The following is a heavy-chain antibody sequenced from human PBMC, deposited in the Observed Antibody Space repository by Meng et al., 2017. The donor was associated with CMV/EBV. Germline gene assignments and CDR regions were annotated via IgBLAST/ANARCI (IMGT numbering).Heavy chain of an antibody. CDR3: ARERGDDSGYNFDS. CDR2: IYSTGGT. J-gene: IGHJ4*02. V-gene: IGHV4-4*07. D-gene: IGHD3-22*01. CDR1: GGFFSGFF. Sequence: QGQTQESGPGLVKPSETLSLTCSVSGGFFSGFFWTWIRQPAGKGLEWIGRIYSTGGTNYNPSFESRVTISLDGSNNQFSLKLNSVTAADTAIYYCARERGDDSGYNFDSWGQGTLVTVSS.